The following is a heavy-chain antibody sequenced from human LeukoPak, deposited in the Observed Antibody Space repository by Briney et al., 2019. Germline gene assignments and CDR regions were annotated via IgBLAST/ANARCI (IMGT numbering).Heavy chain of an antibody. D-gene: IGHD1-26*01. CDR1: GYTFNNYG. J-gene: IGHJ4*02. V-gene: IGHV1-18*01. CDR2: ISVYNGHT. Sequence: WASVKVSCKSSGYTFNNYGFIWVRQAPGQGLEWMGGISVYNGHTTYAEKFHGRVTMTTDTSTSTAYMELTSLKSDDTAFYYCARFGATPYFPYWGQGTLVTVSS. CDR3: ARFGATPYFPY.